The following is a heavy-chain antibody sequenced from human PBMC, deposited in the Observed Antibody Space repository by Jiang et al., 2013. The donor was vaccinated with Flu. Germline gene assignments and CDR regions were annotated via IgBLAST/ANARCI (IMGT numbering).Heavy chain of an antibody. CDR2: TFYRSKWHN. Sequence: QTLSLTCAISGDSISSNSAAWNWIRQSPSRGLEWLGRTFYRSKWHNDYAVSVKSRITINPDTSKNQFSLRLNSVTPEDTAVYYCAREGFLGYSSGWIDYWGQGTLVTVSS. CDR3: AREGFLGYSSGWIDY. J-gene: IGHJ4*02. V-gene: IGHV6-1*01. D-gene: IGHD6-19*01. CDR1: GDSISSNSAA.